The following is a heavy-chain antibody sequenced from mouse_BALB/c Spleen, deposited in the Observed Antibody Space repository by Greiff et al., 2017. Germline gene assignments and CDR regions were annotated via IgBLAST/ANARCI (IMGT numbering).Heavy chain of an antibody. D-gene: IGHD1-2*01. Sequence: EVQLQQPGAELVRPGASVKISCKASGYSFTGYNMNWVKQSNGKSLEWIGNIDPYYGGTSYNQKFKGKATLTVDKSSSTAYMQLKSLTTEDSAVYYCATFITTATWYFDYWGQGTTLTVSS. CDR2: IDPYYGGT. J-gene: IGHJ2*01. CDR1: GYSFTGYN. V-gene: IGHV1S135*01. CDR3: ATFITTATWYFDY.